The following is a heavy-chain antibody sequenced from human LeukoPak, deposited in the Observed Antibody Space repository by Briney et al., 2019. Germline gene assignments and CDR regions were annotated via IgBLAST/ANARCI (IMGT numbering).Heavy chain of an antibody. Sequence: GASVKVSCKASGYTFTGYYMHWMRQAPGQGLEWMGWINPNSGGTNYAQKFQGRVTMTRDTSISTAYMELSRLRSDDTAVYYCARDWSGYPIGVDAFDIWGQGTMVTVSS. D-gene: IGHD5-12*01. CDR1: GYTFTGYY. J-gene: IGHJ3*02. V-gene: IGHV1-2*02. CDR3: ARDWSGYPIGVDAFDI. CDR2: INPNSGGT.